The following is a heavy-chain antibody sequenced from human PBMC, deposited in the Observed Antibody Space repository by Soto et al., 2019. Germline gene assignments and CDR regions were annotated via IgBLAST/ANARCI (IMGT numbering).Heavy chain of an antibody. CDR1: GFTFSSYS. CDR2: ISSSSSYI. V-gene: IGHV3-21*01. J-gene: IGHJ4*02. D-gene: IGHD4-17*01. Sequence: GGSLRLSCAASGFTFSSYSMNWVRQAPGKGLEWVSSISSSSSYIYYADSVKGRFTISRDNAKNSLYLQMNSLRAEDTAVYYCARNGDYVLADDYWGQGTLVTVSS. CDR3: ARNGDYVLADDY.